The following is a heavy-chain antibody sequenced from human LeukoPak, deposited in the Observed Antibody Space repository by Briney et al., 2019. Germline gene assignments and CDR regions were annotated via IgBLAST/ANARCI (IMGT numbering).Heavy chain of an antibody. J-gene: IGHJ4*02. CDR1: GYTFSNYD. CDR3: ARVPRDSNSH. D-gene: IGHD6-6*01. V-gene: IGHV1-8*01. Sequence: GASVKVSCKASGYTFSNYDINWVRQATGQGLEWMGYMNPNSGHTVYAQKFQGRVTMTRDTSISTAYMELSSLRFDDTAVYYCARVPRDSNSHWGQGTLVTVSS. CDR2: MNPNSGHT.